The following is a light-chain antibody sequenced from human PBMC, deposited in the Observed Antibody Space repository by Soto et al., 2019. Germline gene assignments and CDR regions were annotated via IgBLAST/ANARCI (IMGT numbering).Light chain of an antibody. CDR1: QSVSNNY. V-gene: IGKV3-20*01. CDR2: GAS. Sequence: EIVLTQSPATLSFSPGERATLSCRASQSVSNNYLAWYQQKAGQAPRLLIYGASNRATGIPDRFSGSGSGTDFTLTISRLEPEDFAVYYCQQYGSSGTFGQGTKVDI. CDR3: QQYGSSGT. J-gene: IGKJ1*01.